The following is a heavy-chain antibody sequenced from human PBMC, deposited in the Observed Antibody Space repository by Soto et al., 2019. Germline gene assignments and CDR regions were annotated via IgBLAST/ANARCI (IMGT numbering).Heavy chain of an antibody. D-gene: IGHD6-19*01. J-gene: IGHJ4*02. CDR1: GFTFSGSA. CDR2: IRSKANSYAT. CDR3: TRGSSGWSGEGGNDY. Sequence: EVQLVESGGGLVQPGGSLKLSCAASGFTFSGSAMHWVRQASGKGLEWVGRIRSKANSYATAYAASVKGRFTISRDDSKNTAYLQMNSLKTEDTAVYYCTRGSSGWSGEGGNDYWGQGTLVTVSS. V-gene: IGHV3-73*02.